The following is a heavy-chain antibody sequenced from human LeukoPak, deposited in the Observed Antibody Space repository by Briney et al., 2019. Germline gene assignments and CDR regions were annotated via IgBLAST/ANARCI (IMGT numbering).Heavy chain of an antibody. Sequence: GGSLRLSCTASGFTVSNNYMSWFRQAPGKGLKGVSISYSDTNTNYADSVKGRFTISRDTSQNTLSLQMNSLRAEDTAVYYCVRKNRDFNAAFDIWGQGTVVTVSA. V-gene: IGHV3-53*01. D-gene: IGHD1-14*01. CDR3: VRKNRDFNAAFDI. CDR1: GFTVSNNY. J-gene: IGHJ3*02. CDR2: SYSDTNT.